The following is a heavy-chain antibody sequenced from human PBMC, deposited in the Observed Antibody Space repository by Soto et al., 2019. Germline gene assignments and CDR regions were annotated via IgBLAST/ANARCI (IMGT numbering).Heavy chain of an antibody. V-gene: IGHV5-51*01. CDR2: INPNDSDT. Sequence: PGESLKISCKGSGYRFTNYWIGWVRQMPGKGLEWMGIINPNDSDTTYSPSFQGQVTISADKAINTAHLQWDSLKASDTAIYYCARHDMVAAFDIWGQGTMVTVSS. D-gene: IGHD3-10*01. CDR1: GYRFTNYW. CDR3: ARHDMVAAFDI. J-gene: IGHJ3*02.